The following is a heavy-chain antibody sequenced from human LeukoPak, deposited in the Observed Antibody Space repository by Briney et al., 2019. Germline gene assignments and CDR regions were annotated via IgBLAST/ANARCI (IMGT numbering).Heavy chain of an antibody. Sequence: PGESLKISCKGSGYSFTSYWISWVRQMPGKGLEWMGRIDPSDSYTNYSPSFQGHVTISADKSISTAYLQLSSLKASDTAMYYCARAPQDIVVVPDYYYYGMDLWGQGTTVTVSS. D-gene: IGHD2-2*01. J-gene: IGHJ6*02. V-gene: IGHV5-10-1*01. CDR1: GYSFTSYW. CDR3: ARAPQDIVVVPDYYYYGMDL. CDR2: IDPSDSYT.